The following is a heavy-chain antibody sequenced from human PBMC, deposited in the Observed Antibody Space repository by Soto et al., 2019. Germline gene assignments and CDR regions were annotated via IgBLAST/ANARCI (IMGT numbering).Heavy chain of an antibody. CDR1: GYTFTSYG. Sequence: ASVKVSWKASGYTFTSYGISWVRQAPGQGLEWMGWTSAYNGNTNYAQKLQGRVTMTTDTSTSTAYMELRSLRSDDTAVYYCARHDSSGYYYDAFDIWGQGTMVTVSS. CDR3: ARHDSSGYYYDAFDI. J-gene: IGHJ3*02. CDR2: TSAYNGNT. V-gene: IGHV1-18*04. D-gene: IGHD3-22*01.